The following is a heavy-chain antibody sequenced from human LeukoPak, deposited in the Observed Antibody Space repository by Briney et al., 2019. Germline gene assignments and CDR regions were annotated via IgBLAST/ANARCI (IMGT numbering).Heavy chain of an antibody. J-gene: IGHJ4*02. CDR3: ARSGAYYYDSSGYYTFDY. Sequence: PSETLSLTCTVSGGSISSGSYYWSWIRQPAGKGLEWIGRIYTSGSTNYNPSLKSRVTISVDTSKNQFSLKLSSVTAADTAVYYCARSGAYYYDSSGYYTFDYWGQGTLVTVSS. V-gene: IGHV4-61*02. CDR2: IYTSGST. D-gene: IGHD3-22*01. CDR1: GGSISSGSYY.